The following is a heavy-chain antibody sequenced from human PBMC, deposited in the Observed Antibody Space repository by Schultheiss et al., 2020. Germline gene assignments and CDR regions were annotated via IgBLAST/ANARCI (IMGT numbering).Heavy chain of an antibody. CDR3: AREGIAAAGTRSNWFDP. CDR1: GFTFSSYG. CDR2: IGGYSGAT. V-gene: IGHV3-23*01. D-gene: IGHD6-13*01. Sequence: GGSLRLSCAASGFTFSSYGMHWVRQAPGKGLEWVSIIGGYSGATYYADSVKGRFTISRDNSKNTLYLQMNSLRAEDTAVYYCAREGIAAAGTRSNWFDPWGQGTLVTVSS. J-gene: IGHJ5*02.